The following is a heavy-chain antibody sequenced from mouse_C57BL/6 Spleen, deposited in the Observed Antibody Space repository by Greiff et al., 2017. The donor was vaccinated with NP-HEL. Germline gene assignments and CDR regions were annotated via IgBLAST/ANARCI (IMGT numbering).Heavy chain of an antibody. J-gene: IGHJ3*01. Sequence: EVMLVVSGGGLVKPGGSLKLSCAASGFTFSDYGMHWVRQAPEKGLEWVAYISSGSSTIYYADTVKGRFTISSDNAKNTLFLQMTSLRSEDTAMYYCASDFYGLGAYWGQGTLVTVSA. CDR3: ASDFYGLGAY. CDR2: ISSGSSTI. V-gene: IGHV5-17*01. CDR1: GFTFSDYG. D-gene: IGHD1-1*02.